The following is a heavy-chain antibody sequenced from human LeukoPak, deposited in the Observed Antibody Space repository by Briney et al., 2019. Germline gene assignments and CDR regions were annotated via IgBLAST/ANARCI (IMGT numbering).Heavy chain of an antibody. D-gene: IGHD5-18*01. CDR1: GGSFSGYY. CDR3: AKNEERGYSFGSAFDI. V-gene: IGHV3-23*01. J-gene: IGHJ3*02. Sequence: ETLSLTCAVYGGSFSGYYWSWVRQAPGKGLEWVSAISGSGGSTYYADSVKGRFTISRDNSKNTLYLQMNSLRAEDTAVYYCAKNEERGYSFGSAFDIWGQGTMVTVSS. CDR2: ISGSGGST.